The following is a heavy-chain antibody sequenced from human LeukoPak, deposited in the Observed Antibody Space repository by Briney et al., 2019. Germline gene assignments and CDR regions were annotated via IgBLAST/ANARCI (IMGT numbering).Heavy chain of an antibody. CDR3: ARGNTCSGGSCYSGERDWFDP. CDR2: INHSGST. J-gene: IGHJ5*02. Sequence: NPSETLSLTCAVYGGSFSGYYWSWIRQPPGKGLEWIGEINHSGSTNHNPSLKSRVTISVDTSKNQFSLKLSSVTAADTAVYYCARGNTCSGGSCYSGERDWFDPWGQGTLVTVSS. D-gene: IGHD2-15*01. V-gene: IGHV4-34*01. CDR1: GGSFSGYY.